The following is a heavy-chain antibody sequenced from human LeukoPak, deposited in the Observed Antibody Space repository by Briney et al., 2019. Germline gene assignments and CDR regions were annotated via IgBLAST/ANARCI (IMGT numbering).Heavy chain of an antibody. D-gene: IGHD2-21*02. CDR3: ATGGGPAYCGGDCYSAFDI. J-gene: IGHJ3*02. V-gene: IGHV4-59*01. Sequence: PSETLSLTCTVSGGSISSYYWSWIRQPPGKGLEWIGYIYYGGSTNYNPSLKSRVTISVDTSKNQFSLKLSSVTAADTAVYYCATGGGPAYCGGDCYSAFDIWGQGTMVTVSS. CDR2: IYYGGST. CDR1: GGSISSYY.